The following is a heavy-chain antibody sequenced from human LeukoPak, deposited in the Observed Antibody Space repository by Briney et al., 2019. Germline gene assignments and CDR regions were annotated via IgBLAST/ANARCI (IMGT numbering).Heavy chain of an antibody. D-gene: IGHD4-23*01. CDR1: GGSISSSSYY. CDR2: IYYSGST. Sequence: SETLSLTCTVSGGSISSSSYYWGWIRQPPGKGLEWIGSIYYSGSTYYNPSLKSRVTISVDTSKNQFSLKLSSVTAADTAVHYCATTTVVTLIVYWGQGTLVTVSS. CDR3: ATTTVVTLIVY. J-gene: IGHJ4*02. V-gene: IGHV4-39*01.